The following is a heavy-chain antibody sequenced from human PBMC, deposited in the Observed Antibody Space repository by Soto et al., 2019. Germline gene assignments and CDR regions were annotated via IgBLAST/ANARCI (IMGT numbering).Heavy chain of an antibody. J-gene: IGHJ4*02. D-gene: IGHD4-17*01. Sequence: EVQLVASGGGLVQPGGSLRLSCAASGFTFSSYWMSWVRQAPGKGLEWVANIKQDGSEKYYVDSVKGRFTISRDNAKNSLYLQMNSLRAEDTAVYYCANYGADLYFDYWGQGTLVTVSS. CDR3: ANYGADLYFDY. V-gene: IGHV3-7*01. CDR1: GFTFSSYW. CDR2: IKQDGSEK.